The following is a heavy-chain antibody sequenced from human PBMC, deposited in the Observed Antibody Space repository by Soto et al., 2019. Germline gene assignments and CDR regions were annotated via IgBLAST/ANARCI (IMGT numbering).Heavy chain of an antibody. CDR1: GYTFTSYG. Sequence: QVQLVQSGAEVKKPGASVKVSCKASGYTFTSYGISWVRQAPGQGLEWMGWISAYNGNTNYAQKVQGRVTMTTDTSPSTAYMELRSLRSDDTAVYYCARDRPQPAAIVAARVFDYWGQGTLVTVSS. J-gene: IGHJ4*02. CDR2: ISAYNGNT. CDR3: ARDRPQPAAIVAARVFDY. V-gene: IGHV1-18*01. D-gene: IGHD2-2*01.